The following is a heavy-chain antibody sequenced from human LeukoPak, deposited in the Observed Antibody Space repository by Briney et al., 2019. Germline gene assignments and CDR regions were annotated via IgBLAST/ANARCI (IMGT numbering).Heavy chain of an antibody. CDR1: GFTFSNAW. J-gene: IGHJ4*02. D-gene: IGHD5-12*01. CDR3: TTDSVLGWLRLNAAFDY. Sequence: PGGSLRLSCAASGFTFSNAWMSWVRQAPGKGLEWVGRIKSKTDGGTTDYAAPVKGRFTISRDDSKNTLYLQMNSLKTEDTAVYNCTTDSVLGWLRLNAAFDYWGQGTLVTVSS. V-gene: IGHV3-15*01. CDR2: IKSKTDGGTT.